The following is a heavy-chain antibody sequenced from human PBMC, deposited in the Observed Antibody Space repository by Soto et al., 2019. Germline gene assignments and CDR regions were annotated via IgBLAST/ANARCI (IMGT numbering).Heavy chain of an antibody. Sequence: LRLSYAAARVTFSSYGGHWVRKAPGKGLESVAVISYDGSNKYYAEYVKGRFTISRDNSKKTMYMQMKSLRADHMDVYYCARSDYSKRYYFSGMAVWRNGTTVPVSS. V-gene: IGHV3-30-3*01. CDR2: ISYDGSNK. CDR1: RVTFSSYG. CDR3: ARSDYSKRYYFSGMAV. D-gene: IGHD3-3*01. J-gene: IGHJ6*04.